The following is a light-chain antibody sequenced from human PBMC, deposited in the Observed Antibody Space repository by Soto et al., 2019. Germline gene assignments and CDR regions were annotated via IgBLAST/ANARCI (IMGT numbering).Light chain of an antibody. CDR1: SSDVGGYNY. CDR3: CSYTSSSTLVV. V-gene: IGLV2-14*01. CDR2: DVS. J-gene: IGLJ2*01. Sequence: QSALTQPACVSGSPGQSITISCSGTSSDVGGYNYVSWYQQHPGKAPKLMIYDVSNRPSGVSNRFSGSKSGNTASLTISGLQAEDEADYYCCSYTSSSTLVVFGGGTKLTVL.